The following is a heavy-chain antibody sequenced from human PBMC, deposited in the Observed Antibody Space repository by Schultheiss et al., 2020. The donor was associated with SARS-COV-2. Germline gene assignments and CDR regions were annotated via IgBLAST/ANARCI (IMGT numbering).Heavy chain of an antibody. J-gene: IGHJ4*02. D-gene: IGHD3-3*01. CDR3: ARCYYDFWSGYYGTYYFDY. Sequence: ASVKVSCKASGYTFIGYYMHWVRQAPGQRLEWMGWINAGNGNTKYSQKFQGRVTITRDTSASTAYMELSSLRSEDTAVYYCARCYYDFWSGYYGTYYFDYWGQGTLVTVSS. CDR2: INAGNGNT. V-gene: IGHV1-3*01. CDR1: GYTFIGYY.